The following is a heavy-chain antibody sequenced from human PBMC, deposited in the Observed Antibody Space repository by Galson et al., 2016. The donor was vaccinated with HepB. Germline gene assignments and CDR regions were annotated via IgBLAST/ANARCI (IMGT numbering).Heavy chain of an antibody. CDR3: ARGGYYETIDS. CDR2: IYKDETTT. V-gene: IGHV3-74*01. D-gene: IGHD1-26*01. CDR1: GFSYSTYW. J-gene: IGHJ4*02. Sequence: SLRLSCAASGFSYSTYWMHWVRQAPGKGLVWVSYIYKDETTTTYADSVKGRFTISRDNAKNTLYLQMNSLRAEDTAVYDCARGGYYETIDSWGQGTLVTVSS.